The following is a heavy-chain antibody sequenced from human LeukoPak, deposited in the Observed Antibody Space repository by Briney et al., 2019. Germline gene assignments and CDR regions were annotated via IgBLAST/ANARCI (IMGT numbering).Heavy chain of an antibody. CDR2: INHSGST. V-gene: IGHV4-34*01. CDR3: ARDVGNQGSLFDF. D-gene: IGHD4-23*01. CDR1: GGSFSGYY. Sequence: SETLSLTCAVYGGSFSGYYWSWIRQPPGKGLEWNGEINHSGSTNYNPSLKSRVTISVNTSKNQFSLKLRSVTARDLAVNYWARDVGNQGSLFDFWGEGTRVTVYS. J-gene: IGHJ4*02.